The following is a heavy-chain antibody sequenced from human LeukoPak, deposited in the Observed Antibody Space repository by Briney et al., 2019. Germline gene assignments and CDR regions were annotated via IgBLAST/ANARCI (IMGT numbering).Heavy chain of an antibody. CDR3: ARLADFPTPQYDY. V-gene: IGHV5-51*01. Sequence: GESLKISCKGSVYTFTSYWIGWVRQMPGKGLEWMGIIYPGDSDTRYSPSFQGQVTISADKSISTAYLQWSSLKASDTAMFYCARLADFPTPQYDYWGQGTLVTVSS. D-gene: IGHD3-3*01. J-gene: IGHJ4*02. CDR1: VYTFTSYW. CDR2: IYPGDSDT.